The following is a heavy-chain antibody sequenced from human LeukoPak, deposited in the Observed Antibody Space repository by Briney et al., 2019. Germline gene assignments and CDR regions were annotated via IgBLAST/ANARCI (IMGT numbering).Heavy chain of an antibody. Sequence: ASVKVSCKASGGTFSSYAISWVRQAPGQGLEWMGWISAYNGNTNYAQKLQGRVTMTTDTSTSTAYMELRSLRSDDTAVYYCARAAAYYYDSSGYYPPDYWGQGTLVTVSS. CDR2: ISAYNGNT. D-gene: IGHD3-22*01. CDR1: GGTFSSYA. J-gene: IGHJ4*02. V-gene: IGHV1-18*01. CDR3: ARAAAYYYDSSGYYPPDY.